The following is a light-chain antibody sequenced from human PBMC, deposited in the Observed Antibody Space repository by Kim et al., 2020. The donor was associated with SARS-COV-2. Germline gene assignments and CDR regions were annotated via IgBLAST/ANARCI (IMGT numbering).Light chain of an antibody. CDR2: VNSDGTH. Sequence: LGASVKLTCTLSPANYAIAWHQQQPGKGPRFLLKVNSDGTHDKADGVPDRFSGSSSGAERYLTISSLQSEDEADYYCQTWDTGIRVFGGGTKVTVL. CDR3: QTWDTGIRV. J-gene: IGLJ3*02. CDR1: PANYA. V-gene: IGLV4-69*01.